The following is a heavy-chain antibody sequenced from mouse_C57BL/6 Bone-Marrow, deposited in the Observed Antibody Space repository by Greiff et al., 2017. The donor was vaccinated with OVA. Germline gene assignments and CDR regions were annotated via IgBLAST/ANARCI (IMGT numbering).Heavy chain of an antibody. CDR3: ARDYGSSYRAMDY. CDR1: GYTFTSYG. CDR2: IYPRSGNT. J-gene: IGHJ4*01. D-gene: IGHD1-1*01. Sequence: QVQLQQSGAELARPGASVKLSCKASGYTFTSYGISWVKQRTGQGLEWIGEIYPRSGNTYYNEKFKGKATLAADKSSSTAYMELRSLTSEDSAVYFCARDYGSSYRAMDYWGQGTSVTVSS. V-gene: IGHV1-81*01.